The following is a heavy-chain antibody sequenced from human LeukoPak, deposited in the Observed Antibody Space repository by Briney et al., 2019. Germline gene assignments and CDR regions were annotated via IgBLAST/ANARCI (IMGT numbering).Heavy chain of an antibody. J-gene: IGHJ4*02. Sequence: GGSLRLSRAASGFTFSSYAMSWVRQAPGKGLEWVSAISGSGGSTYYADSVKGRFTISRDNSKNTLYLQMNSLRAEDTAVYYCAKARTGVGASFDYWGQGTLVTVSP. CDR1: GFTFSSYA. CDR3: AKARTGVGASFDY. CDR2: ISGSGGST. D-gene: IGHD1-26*01. V-gene: IGHV3-23*01.